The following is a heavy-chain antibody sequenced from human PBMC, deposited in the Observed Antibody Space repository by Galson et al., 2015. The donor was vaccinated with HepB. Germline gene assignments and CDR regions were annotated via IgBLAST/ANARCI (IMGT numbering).Heavy chain of an antibody. CDR3: ARQAYAPFFEY. J-gene: IGHJ4*02. V-gene: IGHV3-23*01. CDR1: GFTFSSYA. Sequence: SLRLSCAASGFTFSSYAMSWVRQAPGKGLEWVSTISDNSGEIHSADSVKGRFTISRDNSKNTLYLQMNSLRAEDTAVYFCARQAYAPFFEYWGQGTLVTVSS. CDR2: ISDNSGEI. D-gene: IGHD4-17*01.